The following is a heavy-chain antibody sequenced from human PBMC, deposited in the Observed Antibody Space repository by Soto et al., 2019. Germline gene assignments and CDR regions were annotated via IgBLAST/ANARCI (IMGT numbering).Heavy chain of an antibody. J-gene: IGHJ3*02. CDR1: GFTFDDYA. V-gene: IGHV3-9*01. D-gene: IGHD6-19*01. CDR3: AKDRSSGSWNAFDI. CDR2: ISWNSGSI. Sequence: EVQLVESGGGLVQPGRSLRLSCAASGFTFDDYAMHWVRQAPGKGLEWVSGISWNSGSIGYADSVKGRFTISRDNAKNSQYLQMNSLRAEDTALYYCAKDRSSGSWNAFDIWGQGTMVTVSS.